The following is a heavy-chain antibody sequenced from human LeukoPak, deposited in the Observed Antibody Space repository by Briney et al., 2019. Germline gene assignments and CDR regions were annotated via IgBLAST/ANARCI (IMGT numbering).Heavy chain of an antibody. CDR2: INHSGST. J-gene: IGHJ5*02. Sequence: SETLSLTCAVYGGSFSGYYWSWIRQPPGKGLEWIGEINHSGSTNYNPSLKSRVTISVDTSKNQFSLKLSSVTAADTAVYYRARGGYGKYNWFDPWGQGTLVTVSS. CDR1: GGSFSGYY. V-gene: IGHV4-34*01. CDR3: ARGGYGKYNWFDP. D-gene: IGHD6-13*01.